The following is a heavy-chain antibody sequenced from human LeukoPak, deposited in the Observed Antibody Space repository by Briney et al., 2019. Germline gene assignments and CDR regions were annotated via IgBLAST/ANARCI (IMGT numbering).Heavy chain of an antibody. J-gene: IGHJ4*02. Sequence: GGSLRLSCAASGFTFSSYAMSWVRQAPGKGLEWVSAISGSGGSTYYADSVKGRFTISRDNPKNTLYLQTNSLRAEDTAVYYCAKGQYSSTLIDYWGQGTLVTVSS. CDR3: AKGQYSSTLIDY. V-gene: IGHV3-23*01. CDR2: ISGSGGST. D-gene: IGHD6-13*01. CDR1: GFTFSSYA.